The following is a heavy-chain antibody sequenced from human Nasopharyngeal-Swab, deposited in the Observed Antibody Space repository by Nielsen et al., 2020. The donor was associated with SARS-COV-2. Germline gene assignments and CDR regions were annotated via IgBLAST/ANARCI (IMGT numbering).Heavy chain of an antibody. D-gene: IGHD5-12*01. V-gene: IGHV1-18*01. CDR1: GYTFSGYG. Sequence: ASVKVSCKASGYTFSGYGFSWVRQAPGQGLEWMGWISTYNGNTNYAQKFQGRVTMTTDTPTSTAYMELRSLRSDDTAVYYCARASGDGIVATIWNYYYYGMDVWGQGTTVTVSS. J-gene: IGHJ6*02. CDR3: ARASGDGIVATIWNYYYYGMDV. CDR2: ISTYNGNT.